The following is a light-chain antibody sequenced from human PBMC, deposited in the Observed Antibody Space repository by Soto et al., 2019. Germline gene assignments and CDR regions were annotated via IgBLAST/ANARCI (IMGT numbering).Light chain of an antibody. J-gene: IGKJ2*01. CDR1: QTVNSDY. Sequence: ETVLTQSPGTVSLSPGERATLSCTTSQTVNSDYLAWYQQKPGQAPRLLIYGVFNRATGIPHRFSGSGSGTYFTLTISRLEPEDSAVYDWQHYDCSPRNFGQGTNLEIK. V-gene: IGKV3-20*01. CDR2: GVF. CDR3: QHYDCSPRN.